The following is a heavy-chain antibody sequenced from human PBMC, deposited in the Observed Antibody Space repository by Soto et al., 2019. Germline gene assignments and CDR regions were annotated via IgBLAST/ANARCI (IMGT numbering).Heavy chain of an antibody. CDR3: RTQWLD. CDR2: IKKKTDGGTT. D-gene: IGHD6-19*01. Sequence: GGSLRLSCAASGFTFSDAWMSCVRQAPGKGLEWFVLIKKKTDGGTTDYAAPVKGRFTISRDDSKNTLYLQMSSLKTEDTAVYYCRTQWLDWGQGTLVTVSS. CDR1: GFTFSDAW. J-gene: IGHJ4*02. V-gene: IGHV3-15*01.